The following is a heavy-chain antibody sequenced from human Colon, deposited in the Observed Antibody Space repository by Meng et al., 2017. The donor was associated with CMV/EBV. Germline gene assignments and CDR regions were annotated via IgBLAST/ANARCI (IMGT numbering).Heavy chain of an antibody. CDR3: ARGQYYYDANRFVFYYFDY. D-gene: IGHD3-22*01. V-gene: IGHV1-69*10. CDR2: IIPILGIA. Sequence: SVKVSCKASGGTFSSYAISWVRQAPGQGLEWMGGIIPILGIANYAQKFQGRVTITADKSTSTAYMELSSLRSEDTAIYYCARGQYYYDANRFVFYYFDYWGQGTLVTVSS. CDR1: GGTFSSYA. J-gene: IGHJ4*02.